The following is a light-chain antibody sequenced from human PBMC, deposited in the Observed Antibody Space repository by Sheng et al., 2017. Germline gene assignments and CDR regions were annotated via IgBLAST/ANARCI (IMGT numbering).Light chain of an antibody. CDR1: QSVSSDY. J-gene: IGKJ1*01. V-gene: IGKV3-20*01. CDR3: LQHNSYPVT. CDR2: GAS. Sequence: ESVLTQSPGTLSLSPGERVTLSCRASQSVSSDYLAWYQQKPGQAPRLLIYGASSRATGIPDRFSGSGSGTDFTLTINRLDPEDFATYYCLQHNSYPVTFGQGTKVEIK.